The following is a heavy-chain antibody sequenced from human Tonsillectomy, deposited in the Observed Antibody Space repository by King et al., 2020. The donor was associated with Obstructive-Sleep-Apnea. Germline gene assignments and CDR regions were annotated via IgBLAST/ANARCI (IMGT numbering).Heavy chain of an antibody. CDR3: PRGIIETDATFNI. V-gene: IGHV5-51*01. CDR1: GYSFTTYW. J-gene: IGHJ3*02. CDR2: IYPGDSDT. Sequence: VQLVESGAEVKKPGESLKISCKASGYSFTTYWIGWVRQMPGKGLEWMGSIYPGDSDTKCSPSFQGQVTISADKSITTAYLQWSSLKASDTAMYYCPRGIIETDATFNIWGQGTMVTVSS. D-gene: IGHD1-7*01.